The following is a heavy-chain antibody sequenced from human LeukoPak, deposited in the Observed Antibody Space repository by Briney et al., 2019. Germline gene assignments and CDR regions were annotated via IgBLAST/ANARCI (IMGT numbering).Heavy chain of an antibody. J-gene: IGHJ3*02. CDR2: FSGRGGST. D-gene: IGHD2-8*01. CDR1: GFTFSNYA. V-gene: IGHV3-23*01. Sequence: GGSLRLSCAASGFTFSNYAMSWVRQAPGKGLEWVSSFSGRGGSTDYADSVKGRFSISRDSSKNRLYLQMNSLRAEDTAVYCCAKGRDLLIYSAFDIWGQGTLVTVSS. CDR3: AKGRDLLIYSAFDI.